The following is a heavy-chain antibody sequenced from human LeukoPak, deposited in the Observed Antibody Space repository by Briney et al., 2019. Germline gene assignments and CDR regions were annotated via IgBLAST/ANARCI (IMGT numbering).Heavy chain of an antibody. CDR3: ARDWNWFDP. Sequence: SETLSLTCTVSGGSISSYYWSWIRQPPGKGLEWIGYIYYSGSTNYNPSLKSRVTISVDTSKNQFSLKLSSVTAVDTAVYYCARDWNWFDPWGQGTLVTVSS. V-gene: IGHV4-59*01. J-gene: IGHJ5*02. CDR1: GGSISSYY. CDR2: IYYSGST.